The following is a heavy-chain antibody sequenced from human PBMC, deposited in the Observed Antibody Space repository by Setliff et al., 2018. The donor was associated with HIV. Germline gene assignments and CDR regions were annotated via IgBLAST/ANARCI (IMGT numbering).Heavy chain of an antibody. V-gene: IGHV5-51*01. D-gene: IGHD6-13*01. CDR2: IDPGDSDT. CDR3: ARQRPPGYSSPYTIEY. Sequence: GESLKISCKGAGYMFNNYWIAWVRQVPGKGLEWMGIIDPGDSDTRYTPSYQGRIIMSIDRFRSTAYLQWRSLTPSDSALYYCARQRPPGYSSPYTIEYWGQGTLVTVSS. CDR1: GYMFNNYW. J-gene: IGHJ4*02.